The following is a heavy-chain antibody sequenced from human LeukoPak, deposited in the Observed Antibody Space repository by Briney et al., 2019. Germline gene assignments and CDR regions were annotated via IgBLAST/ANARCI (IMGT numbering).Heavy chain of an antibody. CDR3: ARNRYDYVWGSYRSPSYYMDV. Sequence: SETLSLTCAVYGGSFSGYYWSWIRQPPGKGLEWIGEINHSGSTNYNPSLKSRVTISVDTSKNQFSLKLSSVTAADTAVYYCARNRYDYVWGSYRSPSYYMDVWGKGTTVTISS. J-gene: IGHJ6*03. CDR2: INHSGST. V-gene: IGHV4-34*01. CDR1: GGSFSGYY. D-gene: IGHD3-16*02.